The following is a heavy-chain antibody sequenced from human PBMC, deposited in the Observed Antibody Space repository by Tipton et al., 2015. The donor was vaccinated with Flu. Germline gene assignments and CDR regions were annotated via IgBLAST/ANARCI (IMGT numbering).Heavy chain of an antibody. V-gene: IGHV4-59*12. J-gene: IGHJ6*03. D-gene: IGHD6-13*01. CDR2: IYYSGST. CDR3: ARVGPGYSSSWSYYYYYMDV. CDR1: GGSISSYY. Sequence: TLSLTCTVSGGSISSYYWSWIRQPPGKGLEWIGYIYYSGSTNYNPSLKSRVTISVDTSKNQFSLKLSSVTAADTAVYYCARVGPGYSSSWSYYYYYMDVWGKGTTVTVSS.